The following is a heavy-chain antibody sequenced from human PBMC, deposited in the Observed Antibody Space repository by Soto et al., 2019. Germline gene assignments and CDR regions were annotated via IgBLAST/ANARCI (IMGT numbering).Heavy chain of an antibody. Sequence: PSEILSLTCTVSGGSISSYYWSWIRQPPGKGLEWIGYIYYSGSTNYNPSLKSRVTISVDTSKNQFSLKLSSVTAADTAVYYCARERAYYDTFDIWGQGTMVTVSS. V-gene: IGHV4-59*01. CDR3: ARERAYYDTFDI. CDR1: GGSISSYY. D-gene: IGHD3-9*01. CDR2: IYYSGST. J-gene: IGHJ3*02.